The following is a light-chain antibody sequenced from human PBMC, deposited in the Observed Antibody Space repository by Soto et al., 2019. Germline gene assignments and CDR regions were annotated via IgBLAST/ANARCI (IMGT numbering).Light chain of an antibody. J-gene: IGKJ5*01. CDR3: QQLDSYST. CDR2: AAS. V-gene: IGKV1-9*01. Sequence: DIQLTQSPSFMSASVGDRVTITCPASQGISSYLAWYLQKPGKAPNLLIYAASTLQSGVPSRLSGRGSGTEFSLTMSNLQPEDCATYYGQQLDSYSTFGQGTRLEIK. CDR1: QGISSY.